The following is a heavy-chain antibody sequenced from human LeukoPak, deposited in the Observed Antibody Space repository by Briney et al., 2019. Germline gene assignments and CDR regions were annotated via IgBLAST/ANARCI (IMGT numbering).Heavy chain of an antibody. CDR1: GFTFTSSA. CDR3: AAVDGSGNPDY. J-gene: IGHJ4*02. D-gene: IGHD3-10*01. CDR2: IVVGSGNT. Sequence: SVKVSFKASGFTFTSSAMQWVRQARGQRLEWIGWIVVGSGNTNYAQKFQERVTITRDMSISTAYMELSSLRSEDTAVYYCAAVDGSGNPDYWGQGTLVTVSS. V-gene: IGHV1-58*02.